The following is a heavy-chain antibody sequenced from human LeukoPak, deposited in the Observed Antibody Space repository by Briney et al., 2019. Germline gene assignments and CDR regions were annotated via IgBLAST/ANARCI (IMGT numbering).Heavy chain of an antibody. V-gene: IGHV4-34*01. J-gene: IGHJ4*02. CDR1: GGSFSGYY. CDR2: INHSGST. Sequence: KSSETLSLTCAVYGGSFSGYYWSWIRQPPGKGLEWIGEINHSGSTNYNPSLKSRVTMSVDTSKNQFSLKLSSVTAADTAVYYCAREWELPDYWGQGTLVTVSS. CDR3: AREWELPDY. D-gene: IGHD1-26*01.